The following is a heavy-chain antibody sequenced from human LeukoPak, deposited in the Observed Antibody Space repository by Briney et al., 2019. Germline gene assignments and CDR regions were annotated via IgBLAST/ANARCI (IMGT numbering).Heavy chain of an antibody. D-gene: IGHD7-27*01. CDR3: GRGHWGLDY. Sequence: GGSLRLSCAASGFTFSDSYMTWIRQAPGKGLEWVSFISNSGDSIYYADSVKGRFTTSRDNAKNSLFLQMNSLRAEDTGLYYCGRGHWGLDYWGQGALVTVSS. CDR2: ISNSGDSI. V-gene: IGHV3-11*04. CDR1: GFTFSDSY. J-gene: IGHJ4*02.